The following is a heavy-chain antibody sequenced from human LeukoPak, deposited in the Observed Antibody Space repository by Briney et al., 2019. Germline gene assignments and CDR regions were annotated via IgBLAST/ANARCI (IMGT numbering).Heavy chain of an antibody. V-gene: IGHV3-48*01. D-gene: IGHD3-10*01. CDR1: GFTFSSYS. Sequence: GGSLRLSCAASGFTFSSYSMNWVRQAPGKGLEWVSYISSSSSTIYYADSVKGRFTISRDNAKNSLYLQMNSLRAEDTDVYYCARDYSLEWFGELCADYWGQGTLVTVSS. J-gene: IGHJ4*02. CDR2: ISSSSSTI. CDR3: ARDYSLEWFGELCADY.